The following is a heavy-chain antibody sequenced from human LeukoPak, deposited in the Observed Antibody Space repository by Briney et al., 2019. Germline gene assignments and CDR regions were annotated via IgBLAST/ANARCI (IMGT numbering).Heavy chain of an antibody. J-gene: IGHJ6*02. CDR1: GGIFSRYA. V-gene: IGHV1-69*13. CDR2: IIPLFGTA. CDR3: ARDLTYYDILTGPPAFDYYYYYGMDV. D-gene: IGHD3-9*01. Sequence: SVKVSCKASGGIFSRYAISWVRQAPGQGLEWMGGIIPLFGTANYAQKFQGRVTITADESTSTAYMELSSLRSEDTAAYYCARDLTYYDILTGPPAFDYYYYYGMDVWGQGTTVTVSS.